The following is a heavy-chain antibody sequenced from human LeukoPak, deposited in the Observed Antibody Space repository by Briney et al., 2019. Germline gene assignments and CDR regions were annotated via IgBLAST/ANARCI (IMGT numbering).Heavy chain of an antibody. D-gene: IGHD4-17*01. V-gene: IGHV4-34*01. CDR1: GGSFSGYY. J-gene: IGHJ3*02. CDR3: ARLDSTVTTAWAFDI. CDR2: INHSGST. Sequence: SETLSLTCAVYGGSFSGYYWSWIRQPPGKGLEWIGEINHSGSTNYNPSLKSRVTISVDTSKNQFSLKLSSVTAADTAVYYCARLDSTVTTAWAFDIWGQGTMVTVSS.